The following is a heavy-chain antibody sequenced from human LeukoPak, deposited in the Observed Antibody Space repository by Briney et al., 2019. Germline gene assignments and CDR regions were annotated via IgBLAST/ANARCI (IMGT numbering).Heavy chain of an antibody. D-gene: IGHD2-2*01. CDR1: GFTFSDYY. CDR3: SRGRQPDC. Sequence: GVSLRLSCAASGFTFSDYYMSWIRQAPGKGLEWVSYISSGSSYTNNADVVKGRFTISRDNAKNSLYLQMNGLRAEDTAVYYCSRGRQPDCWGQGALVTVSS. J-gene: IGHJ4*02. CDR2: ISSGSSYT. V-gene: IGHV3-11*05.